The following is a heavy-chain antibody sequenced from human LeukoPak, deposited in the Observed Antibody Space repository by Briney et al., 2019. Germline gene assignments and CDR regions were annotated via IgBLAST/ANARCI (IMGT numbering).Heavy chain of an antibody. J-gene: IGHJ5*02. CDR2: INHSGST. D-gene: IGHD3-3*01. CDR3: ARGLITIFGVVTDGWFDP. CDR1: GGSIKNYY. Sequence: SETLSLTCTVSGGSIKNYYWSWIRQPPGKGLEWIGEINHSGSTNYNPSLKSRVTISVDTSKNQFSLKLSSVTAADTAVYYCARGLITIFGVVTDGWFDPWGQGTLVTVSS. V-gene: IGHV4-34*01.